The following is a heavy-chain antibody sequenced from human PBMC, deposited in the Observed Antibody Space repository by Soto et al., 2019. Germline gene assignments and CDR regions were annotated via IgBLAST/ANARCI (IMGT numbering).Heavy chain of an antibody. D-gene: IGHD3-22*01. CDR1: GGSISSGGYY. Sequence: SETLSLTCTVSGGSISSGGYYWSWIRQHPGKGLEWIGYIYYSGSTYYNPSLKSRVTISVDTSKNQFSLKLSSVTAADTAVYYCARGDYDSRNNYFDYWGQGTLVTVSS. V-gene: IGHV4-31*03. CDR3: ARGDYDSRNNYFDY. CDR2: IYYSGST. J-gene: IGHJ4*02.